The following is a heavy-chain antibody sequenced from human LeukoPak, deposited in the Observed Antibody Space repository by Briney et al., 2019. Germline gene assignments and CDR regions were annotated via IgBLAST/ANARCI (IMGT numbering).Heavy chain of an antibody. CDR1: GGSISTYY. D-gene: IGHD2-2*01. Sequence: KPSETLSPTCTASGGSISTYYWSWIRQPAGKGLEWIGRIYTSGSTNYNPSLKSRVTMSVDTSKNQFSLKLSSVTAADTAVYYCARDLLGYCSSTSCYGTHNWFDPWGQGTLVTVSS. CDR2: IYTSGST. J-gene: IGHJ5*02. CDR3: ARDLLGYCSSTSCYGTHNWFDP. V-gene: IGHV4-4*07.